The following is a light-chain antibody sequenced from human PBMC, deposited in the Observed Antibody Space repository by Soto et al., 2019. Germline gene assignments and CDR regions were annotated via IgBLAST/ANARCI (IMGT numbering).Light chain of an antibody. Sequence: QSVLTQPASVSGSPGQSITISCTGTSSDVGAYNFVSWYQQHPGKAPKLIIHEVSNRPSGVSNRFSGSKSGNTASLTISGLQAEDEADYDCSSHGGSKPFYVFGSGTKLPV. CDR2: EVS. CDR3: SSHGGSKPFYV. J-gene: IGLJ1*01. CDR1: SSDVGAYNF. V-gene: IGLV2-14*01.